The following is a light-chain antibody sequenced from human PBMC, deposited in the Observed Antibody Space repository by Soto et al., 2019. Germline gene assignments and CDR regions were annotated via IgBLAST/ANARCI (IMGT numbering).Light chain of an antibody. CDR1: SSNIGSNT. J-gene: IGLJ2*01. CDR3: AAWDDSLNGVV. V-gene: IGLV1-44*01. CDR2: SNN. Sequence: SVLPNPPSASGTPGQRVTLSCSGSSSNIGSNTVNWYQQLPGTAPKLLIYSNNQRPSGVPDRVSGSKSGTSASLAISGLQSEDEADYYCAAWDDSLNGVVFGGRTKVPVL.